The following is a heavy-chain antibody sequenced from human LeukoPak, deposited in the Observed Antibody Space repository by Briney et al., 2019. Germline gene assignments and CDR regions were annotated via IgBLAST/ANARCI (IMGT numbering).Heavy chain of an antibody. CDR3: ARVGAVAGTVLDY. D-gene: IGHD6-19*01. CDR2: IKQDGSEK. J-gene: IGHJ4*02. V-gene: IGHV3-7*01. CDR1: GFTFSRYW. Sequence: GGSLRLSCAASGFTFSRYWMSWGRQPPGKGLQWVAIIKQDGSEKYYMDSVKGPFTTSRDNAENSLFLQMHSLRAEDTAVYYCARVGAVAGTVLDYWGQGTLVTVSS.